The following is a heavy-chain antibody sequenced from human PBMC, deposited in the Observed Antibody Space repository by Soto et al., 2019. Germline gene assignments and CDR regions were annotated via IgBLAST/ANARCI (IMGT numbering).Heavy chain of an antibody. CDR1: GFTFSSYA. CDR2: ISGSGGST. D-gene: IGHD3-22*01. V-gene: IGHV3-23*01. CDR3: AKDRGYDSSGSGFDV. Sequence: SLRLSCAASGFTFSSYAMSWVRQAPGKGLEWVSAISGSGGSTYYADSVKGRFTISRDNSKNTLYLQMNSLRAEDTAVYYCAKDRGYDSSGSGFDVWGRGTSVTVSS. J-gene: IGHJ2*01.